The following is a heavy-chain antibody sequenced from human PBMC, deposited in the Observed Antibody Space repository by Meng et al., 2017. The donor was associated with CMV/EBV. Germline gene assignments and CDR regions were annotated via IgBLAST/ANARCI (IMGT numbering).Heavy chain of an antibody. D-gene: IGHD3-3*01. J-gene: IGHJ6*02. CDR3: AREGTFGDFWSGYYSYYGMDV. V-gene: IGHV1-69*05. CDR2: IIPIFDTA. CDR1: GGTFSSYA. Sequence: SVKVSCKASGGTFSSYAISWVRQAPGQGLEWMGGIIPIFDTANYAQKFQGRVTITTDESTSTAYMELSSLRSEDTAVYYCAREGTFGDFWSGYYSYYGMDVWGQGTTVTVSS.